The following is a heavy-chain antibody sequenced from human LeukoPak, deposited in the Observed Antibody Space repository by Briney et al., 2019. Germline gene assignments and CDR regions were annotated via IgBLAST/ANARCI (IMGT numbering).Heavy chain of an antibody. Sequence: GGSLRLSCAASGFTFSSYEMNWVRQAPGKGLEWVSAISGSGGSTYYADSVKGRFTISRDNSKNTLYLQMNSLRAEDTAVYYCAKDPLELRFLEWLSHFDYWGQGTLVTVSS. CDR2: ISGSGGST. CDR1: GFTFSSYE. CDR3: AKDPLELRFLEWLSHFDY. V-gene: IGHV3-23*01. J-gene: IGHJ4*02. D-gene: IGHD3-3*01.